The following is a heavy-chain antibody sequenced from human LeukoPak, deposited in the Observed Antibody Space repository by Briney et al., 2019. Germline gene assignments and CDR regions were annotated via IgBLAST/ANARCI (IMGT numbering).Heavy chain of an antibody. D-gene: IGHD2-8*01. J-gene: IGHJ4*01. Sequence: PSETLSLTCNVSGYFLSSGFYWGCLRQPPGKGLEWIVSVYHSGTTIYNPSLKSRVTMSMDTSMNHYSLKLRSVTAADTAVYYCARTLSDASPVATWGHGTLVTVSS. CDR3: ARTLSDASPVAT. V-gene: IGHV4-38-2*02. CDR2: VYHSGTT. CDR1: GYFLSSGFY.